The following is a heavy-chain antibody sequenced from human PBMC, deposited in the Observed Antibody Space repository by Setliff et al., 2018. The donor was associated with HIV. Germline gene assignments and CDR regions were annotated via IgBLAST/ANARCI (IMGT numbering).Heavy chain of an antibody. CDR3: ARDPSSGIYYDSSGQYFQN. Sequence: ASVKVSCKASGYIFTSYGISWVRQAPGQGLEWMGWICAYNGNTNYAQKFQGRVSMTIDTSTSTAYMGLRSLRPDDTAVYFCARDPSSGIYYDSSGQYFQNWGQGTLVTVS. V-gene: IGHV1-18*01. J-gene: IGHJ1*01. CDR1: GYIFTSYG. D-gene: IGHD3-22*01. CDR2: ICAYNGNT.